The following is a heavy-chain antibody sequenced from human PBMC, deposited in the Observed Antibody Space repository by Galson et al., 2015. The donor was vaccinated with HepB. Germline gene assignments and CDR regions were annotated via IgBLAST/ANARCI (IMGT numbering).Heavy chain of an antibody. CDR3: ARQWRCPNYYGSGTYLGGMDV. J-gene: IGHJ6*02. D-gene: IGHD3-10*01. CDR2: TYYSGST. V-gene: IGHV4-59*08. Sequence: SETLSLTCTVSGGSISNYYWSWIRQPPRKGLEWIGYTYYSGSTNYNPSLKSRVTISLDTSKNQFSLKLSSVTAADTAVYYCARQWRCPNYYGSGTYLGGMDVWGQGTTVTVSS. CDR1: GGSISNYY.